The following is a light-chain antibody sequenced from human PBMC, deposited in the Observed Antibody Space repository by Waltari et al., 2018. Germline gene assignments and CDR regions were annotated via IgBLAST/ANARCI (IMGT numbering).Light chain of an antibody. J-gene: IGLJ3*02. CDR1: ASDVAFYNY. CDR3: NSYTGSSSWV. CDR2: DVS. Sequence: QSALTQPASVSGSPGQSITISCTGTASDVAFYNYVSWYQQHPGKAPKVIIYDVSERPSGVSKRFSGSKSGNSACLTISGLQAEDEADYYCNSYTGSSSWVFGGGTKLTV. V-gene: IGLV2-14*03.